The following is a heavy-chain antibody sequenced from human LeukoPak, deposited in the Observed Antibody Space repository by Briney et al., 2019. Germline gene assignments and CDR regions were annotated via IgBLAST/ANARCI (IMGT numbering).Heavy chain of an antibody. Sequence: PSETLSLTCTVSGGSISSSNFYWGWLRQPPGKGLEWIGSISYSGSTFYSPSLKRRITISVDTSKNQFSLKLNSVTAADTAVYYCARQGGGQGSFGGVLSWFDHWGQGTLVTVSS. D-gene: IGHD3-16*01. CDR1: GGSISSSNFY. V-gene: IGHV4-39*01. CDR2: ISYSGST. J-gene: IGHJ5*02. CDR3: ARQGGGQGSFGGVLSWFDH.